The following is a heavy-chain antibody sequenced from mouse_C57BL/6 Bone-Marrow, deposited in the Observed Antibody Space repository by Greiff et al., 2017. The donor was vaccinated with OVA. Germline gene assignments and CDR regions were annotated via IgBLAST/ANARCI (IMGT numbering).Heavy chain of an antibody. CDR2: ISSGSSTI. CDR3: ARGGGNNPSFAY. CDR1: GFTFSDYG. Sequence: EVMLVESGGGLVKPGGSLKLSCAASGFTFSDYGMHWVRQAPEQGLEWVAYISSGSSTIYYADTVKGRFTLSRDNAKNTLFLQMTSLRSEDTAMDYCARGGGNNPSFAYWGQGTLVTVSA. D-gene: IGHD1-1*02. V-gene: IGHV5-17*01. J-gene: IGHJ3*01.